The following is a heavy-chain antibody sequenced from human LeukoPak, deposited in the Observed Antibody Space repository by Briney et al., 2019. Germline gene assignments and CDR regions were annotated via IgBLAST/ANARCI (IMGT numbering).Heavy chain of an antibody. J-gene: IGHJ1*01. CDR3: ARSYSNSWYGDFQH. CDR2: VYYTGST. V-gene: IGHV4-59*01. CDR1: GVSISTYY. Sequence: SETLSLTCTVSGVSISTYYWSWIRQPPGRGLEWIGYVYYTGSTSYNPSLKSRLTISLDTSKNQFSLKLSSVTAADTAVYYCARSYSNSWYGDFQHWGQGTLVTVSS. D-gene: IGHD6-13*01.